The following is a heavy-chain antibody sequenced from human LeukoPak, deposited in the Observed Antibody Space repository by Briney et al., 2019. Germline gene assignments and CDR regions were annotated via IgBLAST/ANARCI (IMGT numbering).Heavy chain of an antibody. D-gene: IGHD2-15*01. V-gene: IGHV3-74*01. Sequence: GGSLRLSCAASGFTFRNHWMHWVRQAPAKGLVWVSRIRTDGGSTAYADFVKGRFTISRDNAKNTVYLQMNSLRADDTAVYYCARDMESGGLAFDSWGQGTLVTISS. CDR1: GFTFRNHW. J-gene: IGHJ4*02. CDR3: ARDMESGGLAFDS. CDR2: IRTDGGST.